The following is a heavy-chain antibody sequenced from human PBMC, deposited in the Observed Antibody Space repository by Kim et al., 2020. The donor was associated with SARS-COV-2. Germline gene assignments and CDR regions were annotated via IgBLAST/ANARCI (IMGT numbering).Heavy chain of an antibody. Sequence: GGSLRLSCAASGFTFSSYAMHWVRQAPGKGLEWVAVISYDGSNKYYADSVKGRFTISRDNSKNTLYLQMNSLRAEDTAVYYCARAKKVVTATPADYWGQGTLVTVSS. CDR1: GFTFSSYA. V-gene: IGHV3-30*04. CDR2: ISYDGSNK. D-gene: IGHD2-21*02. CDR3: ARAKKVVTATPADY. J-gene: IGHJ4*02.